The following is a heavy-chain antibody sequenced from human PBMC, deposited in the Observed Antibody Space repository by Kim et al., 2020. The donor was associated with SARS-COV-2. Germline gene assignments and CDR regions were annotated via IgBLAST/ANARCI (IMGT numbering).Heavy chain of an antibody. CDR3: AKGDSGGYYYYMDV. D-gene: IGHD6-25*01. CDR2: ISWNSGSK. CDR1: GFIFGDYA. J-gene: IGHJ6*03. Sequence: GGSLRLSCAASGFIFGDYAMHWVRQVPEKGLEWVSGISWNSGSKGYADSVKGRFTISRDNAKNSLYLQMNSLRAEDTAFYYCAKGDSGGYYYYMDVWGQG. V-gene: IGHV3-9*01.